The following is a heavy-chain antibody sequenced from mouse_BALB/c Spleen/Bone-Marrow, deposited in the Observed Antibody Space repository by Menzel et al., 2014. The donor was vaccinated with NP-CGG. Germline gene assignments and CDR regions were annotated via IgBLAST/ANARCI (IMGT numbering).Heavy chain of an antibody. J-gene: IGHJ2*01. CDR3: ARSGFDY. D-gene: IGHD4-1*01. CDR1: GYTFTSSW. Sequence: VQLQESGSVLVRPGASVKLSCKASGYTFTSSWVHWAKQRPGQGLGWIGEIHPNSGNTNYNEKFKGKATLTVDTSSSTAYVDLSSLTSEDSAVYYCARSGFDYWGQGTTLTVSS. CDR2: IHPNSGNT. V-gene: IGHV1S130*01.